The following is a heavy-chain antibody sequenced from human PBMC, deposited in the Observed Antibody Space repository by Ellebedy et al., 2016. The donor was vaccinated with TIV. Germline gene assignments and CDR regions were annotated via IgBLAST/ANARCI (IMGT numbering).Heavy chain of an antibody. D-gene: IGHD2-2*01. CDR2: ISRSSTYI. V-gene: IGHV3-21*01. Sequence: GGSLRLXCAASGFTFSTYSMNWVSQAPGKGLEWVSSISRSSTYIYYADSLKGRFTISRDNAKNSLYLQMNSLRAEDTAVYYCASRYCTSTSCYPYFEYWGQGTLVTVSS. CDR3: ASRYCTSTSCYPYFEY. J-gene: IGHJ4*02. CDR1: GFTFSTYS.